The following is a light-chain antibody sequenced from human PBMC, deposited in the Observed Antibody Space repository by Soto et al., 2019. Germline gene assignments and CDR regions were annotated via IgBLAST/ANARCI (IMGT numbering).Light chain of an antibody. J-gene: IGKJ1*01. CDR1: QSIIRW. V-gene: IGKV1-39*01. CDR2: DAS. CDR3: QQSYSSPPT. Sequence: STVSAAVGASLTIPFRASQSIIRWLAWYQQKPGKAPKLLIHDASILESGVPSRFSGSGSGTHFTLTINSLQPEDFATDYCQQSYSSPPTFGQGTKVEI.